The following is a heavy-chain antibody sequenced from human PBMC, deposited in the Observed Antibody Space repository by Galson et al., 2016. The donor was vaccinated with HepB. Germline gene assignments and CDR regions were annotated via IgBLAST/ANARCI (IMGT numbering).Heavy chain of an antibody. V-gene: IGHV4-61*01. CDR1: GGSVSSGTYY. CDR3: ARGFWGGHSPDS. CDR2: INYGWSP. Sequence: SETLSLTCIVSGGSVSSGTYYWSWIRQPPGKGLEWIGYINYGWSPNYNPSLKRRVTISVDTSKNQLSLKPSSVTAADTAVYYCARGFWGGHSPDSWGQGPLVIVSS. D-gene: IGHD3-16*01. J-gene: IGHJ4*02.